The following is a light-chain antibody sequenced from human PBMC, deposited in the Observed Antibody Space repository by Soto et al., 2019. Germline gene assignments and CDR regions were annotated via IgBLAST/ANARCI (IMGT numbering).Light chain of an antibody. J-gene: IGKJ2*01. CDR2: GAS. CDR3: QQYNNWPRMYT. V-gene: IGKV3-15*01. Sequence: EIVMTQSPATLSVSPGERATLSCRASQSVSSNLAWYQQKPGQAPRLLIYGASTRATGIPARFSGSGSGTEFTLTITSLQPEHSAVDYCQQYNNWPRMYTFGQGTKLEIK. CDR1: QSVSSN.